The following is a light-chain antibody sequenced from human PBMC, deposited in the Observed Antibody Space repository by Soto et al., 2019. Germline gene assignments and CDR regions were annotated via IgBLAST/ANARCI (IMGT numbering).Light chain of an antibody. CDR2: SAS. CDR1: QRVGIN. Sequence: EIVMTQSPATLSVSPGETATLSCRASQRVGINLAWYQQKPGQAPRLLIYSASTRASGIPDRFSGSGSGTEFTLTISSLQSEDFAVYSCQQYHNWPITFGQGTRLEIK. CDR3: QQYHNWPIT. J-gene: IGKJ5*01. V-gene: IGKV3-15*01.